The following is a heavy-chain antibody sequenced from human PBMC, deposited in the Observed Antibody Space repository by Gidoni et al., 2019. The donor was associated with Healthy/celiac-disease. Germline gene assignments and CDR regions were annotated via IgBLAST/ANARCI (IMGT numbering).Heavy chain of an antibody. Sequence: EVQLVESGGGLVKPGGSLRLSCAASGFTFSNAWMSWVRQAPGKGLEWVGRIKSKTDGGTTDYAAPVKGRFTISRDDSKNTLYLQMNSLKTEDTAVYYCTTFPRPLDYDFWSGYHPDAFDIWGQGTMVTVSS. D-gene: IGHD3-3*01. V-gene: IGHV3-15*01. J-gene: IGHJ3*02. CDR2: IKSKTDGGTT. CDR3: TTFPRPLDYDFWSGYHPDAFDI. CDR1: GFTFSNAW.